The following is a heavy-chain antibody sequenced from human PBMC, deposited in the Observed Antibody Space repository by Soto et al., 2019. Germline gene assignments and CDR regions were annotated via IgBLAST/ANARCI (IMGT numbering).Heavy chain of an antibody. D-gene: IGHD6-6*01. Sequence: GGSLRLSCAASGFTFSSYWMHWVRQAPGKGLVWVSRINSDGSSTSYADSVKGRFTISRDNAKNTLYLQMNSQRAEDTAVYYCARVNYDEYSGSSDITSSFYYYYYYMDVWGKGTTVTVSS. CDR1: GFTFSSYW. CDR2: INSDGSST. CDR3: ARVNYDEYSGSSDITSSFYYYYYYMDV. V-gene: IGHV3-74*01. J-gene: IGHJ6*03.